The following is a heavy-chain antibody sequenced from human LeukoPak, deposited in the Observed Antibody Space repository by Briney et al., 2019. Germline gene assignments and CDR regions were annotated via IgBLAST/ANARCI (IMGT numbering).Heavy chain of an antibody. J-gene: IGHJ4*02. D-gene: IGHD3-10*01. Sequence: ASVKVSCKVSGYTLTELSMHWVRQAPGKGLEWMGGFDPEDGEIIYAQKFQGRVTMTEDTSTDTAYMELSSLRSEDTAVYYCATDLSSSAYYYGSGSYSYWGQGTLVTVSS. CDR3: ATDLSSSAYYYGSGSYSY. CDR2: FDPEDGEI. CDR1: GYTLTELS. V-gene: IGHV1-24*01.